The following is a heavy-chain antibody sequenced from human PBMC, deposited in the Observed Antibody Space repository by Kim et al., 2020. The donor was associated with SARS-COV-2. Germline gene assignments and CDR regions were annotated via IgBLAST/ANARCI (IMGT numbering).Heavy chain of an antibody. D-gene: IGHD3-3*01. CDR3: AKDLNKVKDLRFLEKARYYYYGVDV. V-gene: IGHV3-23*01. CDR2: VTGSGGRT. J-gene: IGHJ6*02. Sequence: GGSLRLSCGASGFTFSAYGMSWVRQAPGKGLEWVSSVTGSGGRTYYADSVRGRLTISRDNSKNTLYLQMNSLRAEDTAVYFCAKDLNKVKDLRFLEKARYYYYGVDVWGRGTTVTVSS. CDR1: GFTFSAYG.